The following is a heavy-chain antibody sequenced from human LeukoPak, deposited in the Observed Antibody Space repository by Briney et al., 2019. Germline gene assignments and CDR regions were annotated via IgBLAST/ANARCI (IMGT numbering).Heavy chain of an antibody. CDR3: ARVRKAAAGRGGFDY. V-gene: IGHV4-34*01. D-gene: IGHD6-13*01. CDR2: INHSGSN. Sequence: PSEXLSLTCAVYGGSFSGYYWSWLRQPPGKGLEWIGEINHSGSNNYNPSLTSRGTISVDTSKNQFSLKLSSVTAADTAVYYCARVRKAAAGRGGFDYWGQGTLVTVSS. J-gene: IGHJ4*02. CDR1: GGSFSGYY.